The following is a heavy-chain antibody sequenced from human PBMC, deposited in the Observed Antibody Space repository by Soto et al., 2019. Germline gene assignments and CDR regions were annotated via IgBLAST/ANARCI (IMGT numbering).Heavy chain of an antibody. D-gene: IGHD2-2*01. CDR2: ISAYNGDT. J-gene: IGHJ6*02. V-gene: IGHV1-18*04. CDR3: ARAKGTCSSTSCYPYYYYGMDV. CDR1: GYTFTSYG. Sequence: ASVKVSCKASGYTFTSYGISWVRQAPGQGLEWMGWISAYNGDTNYAQKLQGRVTMTTDTSTSTAYMELRSLRSDDTAVYYCARAKGTCSSTSCYPYYYYGMDVWGQGTTVTVSS.